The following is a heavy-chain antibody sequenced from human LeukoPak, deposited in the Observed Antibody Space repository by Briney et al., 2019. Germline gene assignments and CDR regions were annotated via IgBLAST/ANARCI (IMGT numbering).Heavy chain of an antibody. J-gene: IGHJ6*02. D-gene: IGHD5-12*01. CDR2: IYSGGST. Sequence: PGGSLRLSCAASGFTVSSNYMSWVRQAPGKGLEWVSVIYSGGSTYYADSVKGRFTISRDNSKNTLYLQMNSLRAEDTAVYYCAREGYSGYSTNRYYYYGMDVWGQGTTVTVSS. CDR1: GFTVSSNY. CDR3: AREGYSGYSTNRYYYYGMDV. V-gene: IGHV3-66*01.